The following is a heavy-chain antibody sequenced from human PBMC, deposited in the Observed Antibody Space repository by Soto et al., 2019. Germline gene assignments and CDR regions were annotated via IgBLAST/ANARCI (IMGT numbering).Heavy chain of an antibody. J-gene: IGHJ4*02. CDR2: IYYSGST. CDR1: GGSISSSSYY. Sequence: SETLSLTCTVSGGSISSSSYYWGWIRQPPGEGLEWIGSIYYSGSTYYNPSLKSRVTISVDKSKNQFSLKLSSVTAADTAVYYCARLEGLATISYYFDYWGQGTLVTVSS. D-gene: IGHD3-9*01. CDR3: ARLEGLATISYYFDY. V-gene: IGHV4-39*01.